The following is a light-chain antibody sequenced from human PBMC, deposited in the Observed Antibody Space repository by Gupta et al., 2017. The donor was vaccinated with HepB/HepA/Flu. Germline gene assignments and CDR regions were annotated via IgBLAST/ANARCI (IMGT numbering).Light chain of an antibody. CDR1: QGISSY. J-gene: IGKJ1*01. Sequence: DIQLTQSPSFLSASVGDRVTITCRASQGISSYLAWYQQRPGKALNLLIYAASTLQSGVPSRFSGSDAGTEFSLSISSLQPEDFATYYCQQVNTSPRTFGQGTKVEIK. CDR3: QQVNTSPRT. V-gene: IGKV1-9*01. CDR2: AAS.